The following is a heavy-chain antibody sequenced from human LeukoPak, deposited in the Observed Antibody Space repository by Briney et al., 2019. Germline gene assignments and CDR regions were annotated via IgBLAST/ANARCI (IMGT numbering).Heavy chain of an antibody. D-gene: IGHD1-26*01. CDR1: GGSISSYY. Sequence: SETLSLTCTVSGGSISSYYWSWIWQPPGKGLEWIGYIYYSGSTNYNPSLKSRVTIAVDTSKNQYSLKLSSVTAADTAVYYCARHSPSLRLLVGATPLGWFDPWGQGTLVTVSS. CDR3: ARHSPSLRLLVGATPLGWFDP. J-gene: IGHJ5*02. CDR2: IYYSGST. V-gene: IGHV4-59*08.